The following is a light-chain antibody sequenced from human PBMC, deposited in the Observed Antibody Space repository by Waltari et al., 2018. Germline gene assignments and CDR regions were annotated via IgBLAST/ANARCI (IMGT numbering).Light chain of an antibody. J-gene: IGKJ1*01. CDR1: QSVSRA. V-gene: IGKV3-20*01. CDR3: QHYVRLPST. Sequence: EVVLTQSPGTLSLSPGERATLSGRASQSVSRALAWYKQKPGQAPRILIYGASIRATGIPDSFSGSGSGTDFSLTISRLEPADSAMYYCQHYVRLPSTFGQGTKVEIK. CDR2: GAS.